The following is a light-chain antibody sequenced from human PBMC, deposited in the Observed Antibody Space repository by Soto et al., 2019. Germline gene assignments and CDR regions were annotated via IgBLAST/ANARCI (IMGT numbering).Light chain of an antibody. J-gene: IGLJ2*01. CDR3: QTWGTDIVV. V-gene: IGLV4-69*01. CDR1: SGHSSYA. CDR2: LNSDGSH. Sequence: QSVLTQSPSASASLGASVKLTCTLSSGHSSYAIAWHQQQPEKGPRYLMKLNSDGSHSKGDGIPDRFSGSSSGAERYLTISSLQSEDEADYYCQTWGTDIVVFGGGTQVTVL.